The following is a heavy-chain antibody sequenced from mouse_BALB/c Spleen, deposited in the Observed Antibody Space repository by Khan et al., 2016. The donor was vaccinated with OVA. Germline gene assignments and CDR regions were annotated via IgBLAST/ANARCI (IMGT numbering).Heavy chain of an antibody. CDR2: INPTSGYT. Sequence: VKLQESGAELAKPGASVKMSCKASGYTFTTYWMHWVKQRPGQGLEWIGYINPTSGYTDYTEKFKDRATLSADKSSSTAYMQLSSLTSEDSAVYYCTRDRIDYWGQGTTLTVSS. CDR1: GYTFTTYW. V-gene: IGHV1-7*01. J-gene: IGHJ2*01. CDR3: TRDRIDY.